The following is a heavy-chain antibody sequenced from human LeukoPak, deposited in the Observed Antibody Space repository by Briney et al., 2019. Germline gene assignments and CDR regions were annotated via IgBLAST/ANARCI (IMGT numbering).Heavy chain of an antibody. CDR2: INSDGTTT. D-gene: IGHD3-10*01. CDR1: GFTFSNYW. CDR3: ARDITLTRGGRSDY. Sequence: GGSLRLSCAASGFTFSNYWMYWVRQTPGKGLVWVSRINSDGTTTNFADSVKGRFTISRDNAKNTVHLQMNSLRAEDTAVYYCARDITLTRGGRSDYWGQGTLVTVSS. V-gene: IGHV3-74*01. J-gene: IGHJ4*02.